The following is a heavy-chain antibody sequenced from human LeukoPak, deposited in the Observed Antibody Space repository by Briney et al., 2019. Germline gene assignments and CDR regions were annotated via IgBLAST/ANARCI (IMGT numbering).Heavy chain of an antibody. Sequence: SETLSLTCTVSGGSISSSSYYWDWIRQPPGTGLEWIGSIYYSGSTYNNPSLKSRVTISVDTSKNQFSLKLSSVTAADTAVYYCARQYCSSTSCKPYYYYGMDVWGQGTTVTVSS. CDR2: IYYSGST. V-gene: IGHV4-39*01. CDR1: GGSISSSSYY. CDR3: ARQYCSSTSCKPYYYYGMDV. J-gene: IGHJ6*02. D-gene: IGHD2-2*01.